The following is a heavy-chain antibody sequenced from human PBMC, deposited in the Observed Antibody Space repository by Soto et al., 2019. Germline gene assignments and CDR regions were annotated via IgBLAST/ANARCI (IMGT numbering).Heavy chain of an antibody. J-gene: IGHJ6*02. CDR2: INAGNGNT. CDR3: AMVDVYVTPSPQDV. D-gene: IGHD3-16*01. Sequence: ASVKVSCKASGYTFTSYAVHWVRQAPGQRLEWMGWINAGNGNTKYSQKFQGRVTLTTDTSTSTAYMELTSLRSNDTAIYYCAMVDVYVTPSPQDVWGQGTTVTVSS. CDR1: GYTFTSYA. V-gene: IGHV1-3*01.